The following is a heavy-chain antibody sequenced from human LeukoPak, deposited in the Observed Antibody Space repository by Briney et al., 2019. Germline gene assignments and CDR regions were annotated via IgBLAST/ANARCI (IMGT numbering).Heavy chain of an antibody. D-gene: IGHD3-3*01. Sequence: GGSLRLSCAASGFTFSDYYMSWIRQAPGKGLEWVSYISSSGSTIYYADSVKGRFTISRDNAKNSLYLQMNSLRAEDTAVYYCARVGYYDFWSGYTLHRGPLGYWGQGTLVTVSS. V-gene: IGHV3-11*04. CDR1: GFTFSDYY. CDR2: ISSSGSTI. CDR3: ARVGYYDFWSGYTLHRGPLGY. J-gene: IGHJ4*02.